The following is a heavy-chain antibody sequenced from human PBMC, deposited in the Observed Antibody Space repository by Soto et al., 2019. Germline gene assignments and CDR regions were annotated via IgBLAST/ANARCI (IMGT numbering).Heavy chain of an antibody. D-gene: IGHD5-18*01. CDR1: GGSISSGDYY. V-gene: IGHV4-30-4*01. J-gene: IGHJ6*02. Sequence: KPSETLSLTCTVSGGSISSGDYYWSWIRQPPGKGLEWIGYIYYSGSTYYNPSLKSRVTISVDTSKNQFSLKLSSVTAADTAVYYCARKRYSYGQTPLSYYGMDVWGQGTTVT. CDR3: ARKRYSYGQTPLSYYGMDV. CDR2: IYYSGST.